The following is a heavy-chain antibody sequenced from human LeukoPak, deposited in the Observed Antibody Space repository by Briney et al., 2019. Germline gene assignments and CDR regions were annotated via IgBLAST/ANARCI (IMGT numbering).Heavy chain of an antibody. CDR1: GFTFSSYE. J-gene: IGHJ5*02. CDR3: ARTMTTEGFDP. V-gene: IGHV3-48*03. Sequence: GGSLRLSCAASGFTFSSYEMNWVRQALGKGLEWVSYISSSGSTIYYADSVKGRFTISRDNARNSLYLQMNSLRAEDTAVYYCARTMTTEGFDPWGQGTLVTVSS. CDR2: ISSSGSTI. D-gene: IGHD4-17*01.